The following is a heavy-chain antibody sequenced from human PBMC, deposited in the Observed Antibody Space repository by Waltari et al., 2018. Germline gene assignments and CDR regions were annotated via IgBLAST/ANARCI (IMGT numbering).Heavy chain of an antibody. CDR1: GGSFSGYY. V-gene: IGHV4-34*01. CDR2: INHSGST. CDR3: ARDHPAGSGILDAFDI. J-gene: IGHJ3*02. D-gene: IGHD3-10*01. Sequence: QVQLQQWGAGLLKPSETLSLTCAVYGGSFSGYYWSWIRQPPGKGLEWIGEINHSGSTNYNPSLKSRVTISVDTSKNQFSLKLSSVTAADTAVYYCARDHPAGSGILDAFDIWGQGTMVTVSS.